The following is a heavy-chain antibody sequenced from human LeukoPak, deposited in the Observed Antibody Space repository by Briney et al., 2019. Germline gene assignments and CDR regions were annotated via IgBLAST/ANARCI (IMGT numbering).Heavy chain of an antibody. V-gene: IGHV1-8*03. Sequence: ASVKVPCKASGYTFTSYDINWVRQATGQGLEWMGWMNPNSGNTGYAQKFQGRVTITRNTSISTAYMELSSLRSEDTAVYYCARYYSSSWYGDDAFDIWGQGTMVTVSS. CDR3: ARYYSSSWYGDDAFDI. D-gene: IGHD6-13*01. CDR1: GYTFTSYD. CDR2: MNPNSGNT. J-gene: IGHJ3*02.